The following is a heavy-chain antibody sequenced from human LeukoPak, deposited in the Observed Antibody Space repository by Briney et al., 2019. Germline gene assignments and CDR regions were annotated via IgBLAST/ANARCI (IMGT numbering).Heavy chain of an antibody. V-gene: IGHV3-48*03. CDR3: ASSRTERGYSFGYGY. CDR1: GFTFSSYE. J-gene: IGHJ4*02. Sequence: PGGSLRLSCAASGFTFSSYEMNWVRQAPGEGLEWVSYISSSGSTIYYADSVKGRFTISRDNAKNSLYLQMISLRAEDTAFYYCASSRTERGYSFGYGYWGQGTLVTVSS. D-gene: IGHD5-18*01. CDR2: ISSSGSTI.